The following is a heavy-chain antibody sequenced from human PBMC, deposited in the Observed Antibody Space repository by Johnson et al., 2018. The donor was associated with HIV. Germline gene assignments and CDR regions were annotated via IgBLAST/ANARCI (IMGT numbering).Heavy chain of an antibody. CDR3: AATYYNFWSGYSGALDI. Sequence: MLLVESGGGVVQPGRSLRLSCAASGFTFSSYAMHWVRQARGKGLVWVSRINNDGSSTNYADSVKGRLTISRDNAKNTLYLQMSSLRAEDTAVYYCAATYYNFWSGYSGALDIWGQGTMVTVSS. D-gene: IGHD3-3*01. V-gene: IGHV3-74*02. J-gene: IGHJ3*02. CDR2: INNDGSST. CDR1: GFTFSSYA.